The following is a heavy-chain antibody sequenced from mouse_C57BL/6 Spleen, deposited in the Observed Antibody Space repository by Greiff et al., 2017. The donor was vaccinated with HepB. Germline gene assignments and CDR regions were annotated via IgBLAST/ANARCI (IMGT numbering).Heavy chain of an antibody. V-gene: IGHV1-69*01. Sequence: VQLQQSGAELVMPGASVKLSCKASGYTFTSYWMHWVKQRPGQGLEWIGEIDPSDSYTNYNQKFKGKSTLTVDKSSSTAYMQLSSLPSEDSAVYYCASVGSSFFDYWGQGTTLTVSS. CDR1: GYTFTSYW. J-gene: IGHJ2*01. CDR3: ASVGSSFFDY. D-gene: IGHD1-1*01. CDR2: IDPSDSYT.